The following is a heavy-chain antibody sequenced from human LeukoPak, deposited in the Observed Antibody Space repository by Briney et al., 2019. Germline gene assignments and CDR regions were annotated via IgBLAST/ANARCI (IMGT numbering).Heavy chain of an antibody. CDR2: ISYDGIDK. CDR3: ARGRNLVATSGCFDY. J-gene: IGHJ4*02. D-gene: IGHD5-12*01. CDR1: GFIFSSYA. V-gene: IGHV3-30-3*01. Sequence: GGSLRLSCAASGFIFSSYAMNWVRQAPGKGLEGVADISYDGIDKYYADSVKGRFTISRDNSNNTLYLQMNSLRAEDTAVYYCARGRNLVATSGCFDYWGQGTLVTVSS.